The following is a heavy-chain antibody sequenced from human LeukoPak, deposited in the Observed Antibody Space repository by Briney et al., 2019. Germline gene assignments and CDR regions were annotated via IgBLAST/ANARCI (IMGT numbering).Heavy chain of an antibody. CDR2: IYTSGST. CDR1: GGSISSYY. J-gene: IGHJ4*02. Sequence: SETLSLTCTVSGGSISSYYWSWIRQPPGKGLEWIGYIYTSGSTNYNPSLKSRVTISVDTSKNQFSLKLSSVTAADTAGDYCARNFYGPFDYWGQGTLVTVSS. CDR3: ARNFYGPFDY. D-gene: IGHD3-3*01. V-gene: IGHV4-4*09.